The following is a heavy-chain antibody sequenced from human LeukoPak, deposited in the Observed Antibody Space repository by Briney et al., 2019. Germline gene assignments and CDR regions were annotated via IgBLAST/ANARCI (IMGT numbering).Heavy chain of an antibody. Sequence: SVKVSCKASGGTFSSYAISWVRQAPGQGLEWMGRIIPILGIANYAQKFQGRVTITADKSTSTAYMELSSLRSEDTAVYYCARGTAAAGLFDYWGQGTLVTVSS. CDR1: GGTFSSYA. J-gene: IGHJ4*02. CDR2: IIPILGIA. CDR3: ARGTAAAGLFDY. D-gene: IGHD6-13*01. V-gene: IGHV1-69*04.